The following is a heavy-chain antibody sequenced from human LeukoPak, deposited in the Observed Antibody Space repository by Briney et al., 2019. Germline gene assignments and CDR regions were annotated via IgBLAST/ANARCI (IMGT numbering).Heavy chain of an antibody. D-gene: IGHD2-15*01. CDR2: ISYDGSNK. V-gene: IGHV3-30-3*01. CDR3: ARGPSWYFDY. CDR1: GFTFSSYA. J-gene: IGHJ4*02. Sequence: GGSLRLSCAASGFTFSSYAVHWVRQAPGKGLEWVAVISYDGSNKYYADSVKGRFTISRDNSKNTLYLQMNSLRAEDTAVYYCARGPSWYFDYWGQGTLVTVSS.